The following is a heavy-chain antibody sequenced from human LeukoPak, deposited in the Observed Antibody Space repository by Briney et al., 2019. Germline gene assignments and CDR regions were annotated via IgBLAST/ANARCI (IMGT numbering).Heavy chain of an antibody. CDR3: ARVSDVLRFLEWAYVDY. Sequence: SQTLSLTCTVSGGSISSGDYYWSWIRLPPGQGLVFIRYIYYSGSTYYNPSLKSRVTMSVDTANIQFSLKLSSLTRAVTAVYYCARVSDVLRFLEWAYVDYWGQGPLVTVSS. D-gene: IGHD3-3*01. CDR1: GGSISSGDYY. V-gene: IGHV4-30-4*08. J-gene: IGHJ4*02. CDR2: IYYSGST.